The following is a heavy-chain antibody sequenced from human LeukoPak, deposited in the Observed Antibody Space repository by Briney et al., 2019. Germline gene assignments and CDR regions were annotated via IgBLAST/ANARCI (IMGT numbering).Heavy chain of an antibody. CDR2: ISYDGSNK. V-gene: IGHV3-30-3*01. Sequence: GGSLRLSCAASGFTFSSYAVHWVRQAPGKGLEWVAVISYDGSNKYYADSVKGRFTISRDNSKNTLYLQMNSLRAEDTAVYYCARDLQSIAAAGFFDYWGQGTLVTVSS. J-gene: IGHJ4*02. CDR3: ARDLQSIAAAGFFDY. CDR1: GFTFSSYA. D-gene: IGHD6-13*01.